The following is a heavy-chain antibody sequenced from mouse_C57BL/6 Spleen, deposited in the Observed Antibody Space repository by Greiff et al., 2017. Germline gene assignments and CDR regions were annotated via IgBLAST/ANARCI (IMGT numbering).Heavy chain of an antibody. J-gene: IGHJ4*01. D-gene: IGHD2-4*01. V-gene: IGHV1-22*01. CDR3: ARGDYDGRAPYYYAMDY. CDR1: GYTFTDYN. CDR2: INPNNGGT. Sequence: VQLQQSGPELVKPGASVKMSCKASGYTFTDYNMHWVKQSHGKSLEWIGYINPNNGGTSYNQKFKGKATLTVNKSSSTAYMELRSLTSEDSAVXYCARGDYDGRAPYYYAMDYWGQGTSVTVSS.